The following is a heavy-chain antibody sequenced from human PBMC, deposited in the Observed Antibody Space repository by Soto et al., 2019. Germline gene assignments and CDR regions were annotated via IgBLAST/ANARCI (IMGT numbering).Heavy chain of an antibody. D-gene: IGHD4-17*01. CDR3: AKDGGDYVSFQWWFDP. CDR1: GFTFSSYA. J-gene: IGHJ5*02. Sequence: GGSLRLSCAASGFTFSSYAMSWVRQAPGKGLEWVSAISGSGGSTYYADSVKGRFTISRDNSKNTLYLQMNSLRAEDKAVYYCAKDGGDYVSFQWWFDPWGQGTLVTVSS. CDR2: ISGSGGST. V-gene: IGHV3-23*01.